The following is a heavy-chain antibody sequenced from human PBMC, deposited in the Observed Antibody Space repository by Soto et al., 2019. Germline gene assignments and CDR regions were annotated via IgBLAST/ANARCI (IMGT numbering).Heavy chain of an antibody. J-gene: IGHJ5*02. V-gene: IGHV4-59*11. Sequence: SETLSLTCTVSGVSISSHYWSWNRQPPGKGLEWIGFIYNSGSASYNPSLQSRVTISVDTSKNQVSLKVTSVTAADSAVYYCARRKLAADLWGPGALVTVSS. CDR1: GVSISSHY. CDR3: ARRKLAADL. CDR2: IYNSGSA.